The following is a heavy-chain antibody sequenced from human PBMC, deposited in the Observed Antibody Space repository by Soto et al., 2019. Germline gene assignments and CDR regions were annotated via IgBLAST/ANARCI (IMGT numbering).Heavy chain of an antibody. J-gene: IGHJ3*02. Sequence: VQLEQSGAEVKQAGSSVKVSCKAFGGSVNSHAISWVRQAPGQGLEWMGGIIPMFGTPTYAQKFQAGVTISAEESTSTVYLDLSSLRSEDTAVYYCARSRNVAEFNDYGGNYHGFDIWGQGTMVTVSS. CDR3: ARSRNVAEFNDYGGNYHGFDI. D-gene: IGHD4-17*01. V-gene: IGHV1-69*01. CDR1: GGSVNSHA. CDR2: IIPMFGTP.